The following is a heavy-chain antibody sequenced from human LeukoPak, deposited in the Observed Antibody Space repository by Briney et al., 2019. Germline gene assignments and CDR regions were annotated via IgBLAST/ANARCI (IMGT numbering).Heavy chain of an antibody. V-gene: IGHV3-48*03. Sequence: GGSLRLSCAASGFIFSSYEMNSVRQAPGKGLEWVSYISSSGSTISYADSVKGRFTISRDDAKNSLYLQMNRLRAEDTAVYYCASPPPSYSSGWYQRYWGQGTLVTVSS. J-gene: IGHJ4*02. D-gene: IGHD6-19*01. CDR2: ISSSGSTI. CDR3: ASPPPSYSSGWYQRY. CDR1: GFIFSSYE.